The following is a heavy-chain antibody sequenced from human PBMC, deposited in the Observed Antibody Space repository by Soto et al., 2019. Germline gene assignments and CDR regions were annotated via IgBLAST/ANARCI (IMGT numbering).Heavy chain of an antibody. Sequence: QVQLVQSGAEVKKPGSSVKVSCKASGGTFSSYAISWVRQAPGQGLEWMGGIIPIFGTANYAQKFQGRVTITADESTSTAYMELGSLRSEDTAVYYCARAGGCSGGSCLNWFDPWGQGTLVTVSS. D-gene: IGHD2-15*01. CDR1: GGTFSSYA. J-gene: IGHJ5*02. V-gene: IGHV1-69*12. CDR2: IIPIFGTA. CDR3: ARAGGCSGGSCLNWFDP.